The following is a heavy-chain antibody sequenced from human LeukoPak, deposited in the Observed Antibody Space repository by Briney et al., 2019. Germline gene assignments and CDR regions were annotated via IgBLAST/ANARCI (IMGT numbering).Heavy chain of an antibody. D-gene: IGHD3-9*01. Sequence: SLRLSCAASGFTFDDYAMHWVRQAPGKGLEWVSGISWNSGSIGYADSVKGRFTISRDNAKNSLYLQMNSLRAEDTALYYCAKDSRYFYWPPNYGMDVWGQGTTVTVSS. V-gene: IGHV3-9*01. CDR2: ISWNSGSI. J-gene: IGHJ6*02. CDR1: GFTFDDYA. CDR3: AKDSRYFYWPPNYGMDV.